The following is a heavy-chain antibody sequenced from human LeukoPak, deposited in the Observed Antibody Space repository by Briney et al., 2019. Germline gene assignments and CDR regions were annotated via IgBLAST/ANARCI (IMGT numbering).Heavy chain of an antibody. CDR2: IYYSGST. CDR3: AGDTSAPYYYGMDV. V-gene: IGHV4-59*01. CDR1: GGSISSYY. D-gene: IGHD3-16*01. J-gene: IGHJ6*02. Sequence: SETLSLTCTVSGGSISSYYRSWIRQPPGKGLEWMGYIYYSGSTNYNPYLKSRVTISVDTSKNQFSLKLSSVTAADTAVYYCAGDTSAPYYYGMDVWGQGTTVTVSS.